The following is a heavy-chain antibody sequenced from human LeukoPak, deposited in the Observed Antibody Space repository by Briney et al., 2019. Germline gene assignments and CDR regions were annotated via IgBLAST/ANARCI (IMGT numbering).Heavy chain of an antibody. Sequence: GGSLRLSCAASGFTFSNYNMNWVRQAPGKGLEWVAHINPDGRDTYYVDSVKGRSTISRDNAQNSMYLQMNSLRVEDTAVYYCTSWGDTTAEYFQRWGQGTLVTVSS. CDR2: INPDGRDT. D-gene: IGHD2-21*02. CDR1: GFTFSNYN. V-gene: IGHV3-7*01. CDR3: TSWGDTTAEYFQR. J-gene: IGHJ1*01.